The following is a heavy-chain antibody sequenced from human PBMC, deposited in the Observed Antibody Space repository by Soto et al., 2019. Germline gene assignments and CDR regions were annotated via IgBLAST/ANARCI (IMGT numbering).Heavy chain of an antibody. CDR1: GFTFSSYS. Sequence: EVQLVESGGGLVQPGGSLRLSCAASGFTFSSYSMNWVRQAPGKGLEWVSYISSSSSTIYYADSVKGQFTISRDNAKNQLSLQQKTLRGQDTAVHYCAKDGYPFHSRGQGTLFTIS. V-gene: IGHV3-48*01. CDR2: ISSSSSTI. D-gene: IGHD6-25*01. J-gene: IGHJ5*01. CDR3: AKDGYPFHS.